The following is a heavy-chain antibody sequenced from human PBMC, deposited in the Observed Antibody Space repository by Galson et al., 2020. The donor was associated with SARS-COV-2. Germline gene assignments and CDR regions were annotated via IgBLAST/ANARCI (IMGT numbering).Heavy chain of an antibody. CDR2: IYYSGST. CDR3: ARHERQWLVRSPGYFDY. J-gene: IGHJ4*02. D-gene: IGHD6-19*01. CDR1: GGSFSGYC. Sequence: SETLSLTCAVYGGSFSGYCWTWIRQPPGKGLEWIGSIYYSGSTYYNPSLKSRVTISVDTSKNQFSLKLSSVTAADTAVYYCARHERQWLVRSPGYFDYWGQGTLVTVSS. V-gene: IGHV4-34*01.